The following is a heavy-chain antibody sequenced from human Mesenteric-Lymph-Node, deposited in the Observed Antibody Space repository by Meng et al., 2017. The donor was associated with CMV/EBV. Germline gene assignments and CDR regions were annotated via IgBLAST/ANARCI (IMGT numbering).Heavy chain of an antibody. J-gene: IGHJ6*02. CDR3: ARDLGAPFGVVIMYRYYYYGMDV. Sequence: GESLKISCEASGFNFNKYEMNWVRQAPRKGLEWLSYISSSGDRTYYANSVKGRFTVSRDNAKNSLYLQMNSLRAEDTAVYYCARDLGAPFGVVIMYRYYYYGMDVWGQGTTVTVSS. D-gene: IGHD3-3*01. CDR2: ISSSGDRT. V-gene: IGHV3-48*03. CDR1: GFNFNKYE.